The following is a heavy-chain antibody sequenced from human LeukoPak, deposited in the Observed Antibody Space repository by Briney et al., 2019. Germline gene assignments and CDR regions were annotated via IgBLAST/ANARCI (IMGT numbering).Heavy chain of an antibody. CDR3: ARRFAGFWSGYENWFDP. Sequence: SETLSLTCAVYGGSFSGYYWSWIRQPPGKGLEWIGEINHSGNTNYNPSLKSRVTISVDTSKNQFSLKLSSVTAADTAVYYCARRFAGFWSGYENWFDPWGQGTLVTVSS. J-gene: IGHJ5*02. D-gene: IGHD3-3*01. CDR2: INHSGNT. CDR1: GGSFSGYY. V-gene: IGHV4-34*01.